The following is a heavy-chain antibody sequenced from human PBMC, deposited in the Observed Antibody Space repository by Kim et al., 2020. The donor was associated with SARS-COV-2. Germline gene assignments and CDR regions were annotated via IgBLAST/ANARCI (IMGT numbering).Heavy chain of an antibody. CDR1: GYTLTELS. Sequence: ASVKVSFKVSGYTLTELSMHWVRQAPGKGLEWMGGFDPEDGETIYAQKFQGRVTMTEDTSTDTAYMELSSLISEDTAVYFCATERGLRSSGTYHTGDYYYGMDVWGQGTTVTVSS. V-gene: IGHV1-24*01. CDR2: FDPEDGET. D-gene: IGHD3-10*01. CDR3: ATERGLRSSGTYHTGDYYYGMDV. J-gene: IGHJ6*02.